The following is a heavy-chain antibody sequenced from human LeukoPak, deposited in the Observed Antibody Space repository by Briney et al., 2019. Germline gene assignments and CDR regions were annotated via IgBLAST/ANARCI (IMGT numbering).Heavy chain of an antibody. CDR2: INSDGSST. V-gene: IGHV3-74*01. CDR1: GFTFSSYW. J-gene: IGHJ4*02. D-gene: IGHD2-2*01. Sequence: GGSLRLSCAASGFTFSSYWMHWVRQAPGKGLGWVSRINSDGSSTNYADSVKGRFTISRDNAKNTLYLQMNSLRAEDTAVYYCARGYCSSTSCLTPFDYWGQGTLVTVSS. CDR3: ARGYCSSTSCLTPFDY.